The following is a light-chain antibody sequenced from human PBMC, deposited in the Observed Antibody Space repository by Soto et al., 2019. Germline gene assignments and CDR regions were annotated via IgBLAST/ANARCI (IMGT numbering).Light chain of an antibody. CDR1: SSDVGGYNY. Sequence: QSVLTQPPSASGSPGQSVTISCTGTSSDVGGYNYVSWYQQHPGKAPKLMIYEVSERPSGVPDRFSGSKSSNTASLTVSGLQAEDEADYYCSSYAGSNNFVFGTGNKLTVL. CDR3: SSYAGSNNFV. CDR2: EVS. V-gene: IGLV2-8*01. J-gene: IGLJ1*01.